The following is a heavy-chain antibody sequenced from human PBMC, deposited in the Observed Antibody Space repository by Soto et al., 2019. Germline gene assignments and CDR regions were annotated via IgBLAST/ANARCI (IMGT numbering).Heavy chain of an antibody. CDR2: VYWDDDK. D-gene: IGHD3-16*01. Sequence: QITLKESGPTLVKPAQTLTLTCTFSGFSLSTSGVVVGWLRQPPGKAPEWLALVYWDDDKRYSPSLKSRLTITKDTSKNQVVLTMTNMEPVDTATYYCAHRPITFMASWFDPWGQGIPVTVSS. J-gene: IGHJ5*02. CDR3: AHRPITFMASWFDP. CDR1: GFSLSTSGVV. V-gene: IGHV2-5*02.